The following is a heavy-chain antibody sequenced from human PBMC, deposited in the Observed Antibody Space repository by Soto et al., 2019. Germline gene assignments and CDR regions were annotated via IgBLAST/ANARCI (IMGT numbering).Heavy chain of an antibody. CDR2: ISGNSGTR. CDR1: GFTFSNYA. CDR3: AKGPLGVDRPKYYFDY. V-gene: IGHV3-23*01. D-gene: IGHD2-15*01. J-gene: IGHJ4*02. Sequence: EVQLLDSGGGLVQPGGSLRLSCAASGFTFSNYAMTWVRQAPGQGLEWVSVISGNSGTRYYADSVMGRFTISRDNSKNTLYMQLNSLRAEDTAVYYCAKGPLGVDRPKYYFDYWGQGTLVTVSS.